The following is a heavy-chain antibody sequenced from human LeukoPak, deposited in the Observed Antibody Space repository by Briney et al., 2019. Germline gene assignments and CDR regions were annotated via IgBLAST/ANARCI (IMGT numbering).Heavy chain of an antibody. Sequence: SETLSLTCTVSGGSISSYYWSWIRQPPGKGLEWIGYIYYSGSTNYNPSLKSRVTISVDTSKNQFSLKLSSVTAADTAVYYCAGGGNSAYRTPYYIDYWGQGTLVTVSS. CDR3: AGGGNSAYRTPYYIDY. CDR1: GGSISSYY. V-gene: IGHV4-59*01. J-gene: IGHJ4*02. D-gene: IGHD4-23*01. CDR2: IYYSGST.